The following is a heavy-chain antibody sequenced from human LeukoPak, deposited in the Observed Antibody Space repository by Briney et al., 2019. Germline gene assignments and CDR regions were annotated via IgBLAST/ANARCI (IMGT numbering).Heavy chain of an antibody. V-gene: IGHV3-21*01. D-gene: IGHD3-3*01. Sequence: GGSLRLSCAASGFTFSSYSMNWVRQAPGKGLEWVSSISSSTSYKNYADSVKGRFTISRDNAKNSLYLQMNSLRAEDTAVYYCARAQTSYYDFWSGYYYGAFDIWGQGTMVTVSS. CDR3: ARAQTSYYDFWSGYYYGAFDI. CDR1: GFTFSSYS. J-gene: IGHJ3*02. CDR2: ISSSTSYK.